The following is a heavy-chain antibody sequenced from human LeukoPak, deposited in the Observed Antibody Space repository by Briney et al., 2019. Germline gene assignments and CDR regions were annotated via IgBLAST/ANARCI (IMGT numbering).Heavy chain of an antibody. J-gene: IGHJ4*02. CDR3: ASVRFLEWLLDY. V-gene: IGHV4-39*01. Sequence: SETLSLTCTVSGGSISSSRDYWGWIRQPPGKGLEGIGNIYYSGSTYYNPSLKSRATRSVDTSKNQFSLKLTSVTAADTAVYYCASVRFLEWLLDYWDQGTLVTVSS. CDR2: IYYSGST. CDR1: GGSISSSRDY. D-gene: IGHD3-3*01.